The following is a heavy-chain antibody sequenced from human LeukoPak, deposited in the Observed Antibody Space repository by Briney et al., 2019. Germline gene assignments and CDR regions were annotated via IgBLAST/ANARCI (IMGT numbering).Heavy chain of an antibody. V-gene: IGHV1-46*01. D-gene: IGHD2-15*01. CDR3: ARARTYCSGGSCYSRVWFDP. CDR2: INPSGGST. Sequence: ASVKVSCKASGYTFTSYYMHWVRQAPGQGLEWMGVINPSGGSTSYAQKFQGRVTMTRDTSTSTVCMELSSLRSEDTAVYYCARARTYCSGGSCYSRVWFDPWGQGTLVTVSS. CDR1: GYTFTSYY. J-gene: IGHJ5*02.